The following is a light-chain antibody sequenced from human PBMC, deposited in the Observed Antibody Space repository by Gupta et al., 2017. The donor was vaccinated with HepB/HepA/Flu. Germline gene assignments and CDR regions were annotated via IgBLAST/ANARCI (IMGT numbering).Light chain of an antibody. CDR2: RDN. Sequence: QSVLTQPPSASGTPGQRLTISCSGSSSNIGSNYVYWYQQLPGTAPKLLIYRDNQRPSGVPDRFSGSKSGTSASLAISGLRSEDEADYYCAAWDASLRGLVFGGGTKLTVL. CDR1: SSNIGSNY. CDR3: AAWDASLRGLV. J-gene: IGLJ2*01. V-gene: IGLV1-47*01.